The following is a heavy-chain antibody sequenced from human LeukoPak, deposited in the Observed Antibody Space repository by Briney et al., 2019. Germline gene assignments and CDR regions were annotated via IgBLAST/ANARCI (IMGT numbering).Heavy chain of an antibody. V-gene: IGHV1-2*02. CDR1: GYTFTGYY. CDR3: ARELLVTTQPFDY. D-gene: IGHD4-11*01. Sequence: ASVKVSCKASGYTFTGYYMHWVRQAPGQGLEWMGWINPNSGGTNYAQKFQGRVTMTRDTSISTAYMELSRLRSDDTAVYYCARELLVTTQPFDYWRQGTLVTVSS. CDR2: INPNSGGT. J-gene: IGHJ4*02.